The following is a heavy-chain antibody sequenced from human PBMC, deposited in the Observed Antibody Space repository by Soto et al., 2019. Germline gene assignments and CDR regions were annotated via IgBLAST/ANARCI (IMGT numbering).Heavy chain of an antibody. CDR3: ARDLRFLEWLLVDY. J-gene: IGHJ4*02. D-gene: IGHD3-3*01. CDR2: ISSSSYI. Sequence: GGSLRLSSAASGFNFISYSMNWVRQAPGKGLEWVSSISSSSYIYYADSVKGRFTISRDNAKNSLYLQMNSLRAEDTAVYYCARDLRFLEWLLVDYWGQGTLVTVSS. CDR1: GFNFISYS. V-gene: IGHV3-21*01.